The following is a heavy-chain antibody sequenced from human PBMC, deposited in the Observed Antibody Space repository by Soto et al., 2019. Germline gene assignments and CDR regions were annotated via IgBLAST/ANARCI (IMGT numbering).Heavy chain of an antibody. CDR1: GFTFSIYA. Sequence: PGGSLRLSCSASGFTFSIYAMHWVRQAPGKGLEYVSSISTNGGSTDYADSVKGRFTISRDNSKNTVYLQMSSLRVEDTAVYYCVKGGYYYDSSGYYPFDYWGQGT. V-gene: IGHV3-64D*06. CDR2: ISTNGGST. J-gene: IGHJ4*02. CDR3: VKGGYYYDSSGYYPFDY. D-gene: IGHD3-22*01.